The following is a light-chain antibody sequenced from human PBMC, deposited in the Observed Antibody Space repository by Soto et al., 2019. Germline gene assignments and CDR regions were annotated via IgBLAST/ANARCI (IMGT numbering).Light chain of an antibody. CDR3: QHYNSYSEA. CDR2: KAS. V-gene: IGKV1-5*03. Sequence: DIQMTQSPSSLSASVEYRVIITGRASQTISSWLAWYQQKPGKAPKLLIYKASTLKSGVPSRFSGSGSGTEFTLTISSLQPDDFATYYCQHYNSYSEAFGQGTKVDI. J-gene: IGKJ1*01. CDR1: QTISSW.